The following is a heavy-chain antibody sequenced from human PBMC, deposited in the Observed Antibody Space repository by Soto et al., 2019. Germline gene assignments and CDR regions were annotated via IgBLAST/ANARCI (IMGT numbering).Heavy chain of an antibody. Sequence: PGESLKISCKGSGYSFTSYWIGWVRQMPGKGLEWMGIIYPGDSDTRYSPSFQGQVTISADKSISTAYLQWSSLKASDTAMYYCARSADRTFYYYGMDVWGQGTTVTVSS. D-gene: IGHD2-2*01. J-gene: IGHJ6*02. V-gene: IGHV5-51*01. CDR1: GYSFTSYW. CDR3: ARSADRTFYYYGMDV. CDR2: IYPGDSDT.